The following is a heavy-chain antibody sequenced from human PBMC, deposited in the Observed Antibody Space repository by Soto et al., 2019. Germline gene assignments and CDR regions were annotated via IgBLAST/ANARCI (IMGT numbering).Heavy chain of an antibody. CDR2: ISYDGSNK. D-gene: IGHD3-10*01. V-gene: IGHV3-30-3*01. J-gene: IGHJ6*02. Sequence: SGGSLRLSCAASGFTFSSYAMHWVRQAPGKGLEWVAVISYDGSNKYYADSVKGRFTISRDNSKNALYLQMNSLRAEDTAVYYCARDAHRITMVRGVNYYYYGMDVWGQGTTVTVSS. CDR1: GFTFSSYA. CDR3: ARDAHRITMVRGVNYYYYGMDV.